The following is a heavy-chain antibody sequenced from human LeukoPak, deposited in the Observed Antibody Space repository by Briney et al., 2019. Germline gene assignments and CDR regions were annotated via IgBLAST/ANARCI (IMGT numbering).Heavy chain of an antibody. CDR1: GGSFSGYY. Sequence: PSETPSLTCAVYGGSFSGYYWSWIRQPPGKGLEWIGEINHSGSTNYNPSLKSRVTISVDTSKNQFSLKLSSVTAADTAVYYCARRIQLWYRNYYFDYWGQGTLVTVSS. J-gene: IGHJ4*02. V-gene: IGHV4-34*01. CDR2: INHSGST. CDR3: ARRIQLWYRNYYFDY. D-gene: IGHD5-18*01.